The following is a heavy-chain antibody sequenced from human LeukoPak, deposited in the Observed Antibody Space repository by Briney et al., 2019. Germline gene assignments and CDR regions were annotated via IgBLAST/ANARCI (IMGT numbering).Heavy chain of an antibody. D-gene: IGHD1-14*01. J-gene: IGHJ4*02. CDR3: ARDSYRALEY. CDR1: GFTFSSHW. CDR2: INQDGSEK. V-gene: IGHV3-7*01. Sequence: GGSLRLSCAASGFTFSSHWMNWVRQAPGKGLEWVAHINQDGSEKYYVDSVKGRFTIPRDNAKNSLYLQMNSLRAEDTAVYYCARDSYRALEYWGQGTVVTVSS.